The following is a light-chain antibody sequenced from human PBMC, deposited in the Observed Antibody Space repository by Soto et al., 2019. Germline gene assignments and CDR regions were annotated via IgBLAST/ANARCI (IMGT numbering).Light chain of an antibody. CDR2: EAS. J-gene: IGKJ2*02. CDR3: QQRSKWPCT. V-gene: IGKV3-11*01. CDR1: QSISSF. Sequence: EIVLTQSPATLSLSPGERATLSCRASQSISSFLAWYQQKPGQAPRLLIFEASNRATGIPARFSGSGSGTDFTRTISSLEPEDFAIYYCQQRSKWPCTFGQGTKLEIK.